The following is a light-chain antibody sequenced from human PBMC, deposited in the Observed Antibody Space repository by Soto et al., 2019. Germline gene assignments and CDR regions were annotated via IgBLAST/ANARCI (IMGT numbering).Light chain of an antibody. CDR3: QQYDTYLT. CDR2: GAS. Sequence: EIVLTQSPGTLSLSPGERATLSCRASQSVSNNYLAWYQQKPGQAPRLLIYGASSRATGIPDRFSGSGSGTDFTLTISRLEPEDFAVYYCQQYDTYLTFGPGTKVDIK. J-gene: IGKJ3*01. V-gene: IGKV3-20*01. CDR1: QSVSNNY.